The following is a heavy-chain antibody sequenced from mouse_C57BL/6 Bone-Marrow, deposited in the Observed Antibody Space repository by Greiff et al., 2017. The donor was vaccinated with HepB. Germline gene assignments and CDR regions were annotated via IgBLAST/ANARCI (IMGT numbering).Heavy chain of an antibody. D-gene: IGHD2-3*01. J-gene: IGHJ4*01. V-gene: IGHV1-22*01. CDR1: GYTFTDCN. CDR2: INPNNGGT. Sequence: EVHLVESGPELVKPGASVQMSCKASGYTFTDCNMHWVKQSHGKSLEWIGYINPNNGGTSYNQKFKGKATLTVNKSSSTAYMELRSLTSEDSAVYYCARWLLGYAMDYWGQGTSVTVSS. CDR3: ARWLLGYAMDY.